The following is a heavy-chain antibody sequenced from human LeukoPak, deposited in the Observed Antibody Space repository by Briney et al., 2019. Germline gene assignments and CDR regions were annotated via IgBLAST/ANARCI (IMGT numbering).Heavy chain of an antibody. V-gene: IGHV1-2*02. CDR3: TRGRALGSRGAPSTSIEDH. CDR1: GYSFTAYY. D-gene: IGHD2-2*01. J-gene: IGHJ4*02. CDR2: INPNSGDT. Sequence: ASVKVSCKASGYSFTAYYIHWVRQAPGQGLEWMGWINPNSGDTAHAQKFRGRVTLTRDASITTVYMDVNSLTSDDTAVYYCTRGRALGSRGAPSTSIEDHWGQGTLVTVSS.